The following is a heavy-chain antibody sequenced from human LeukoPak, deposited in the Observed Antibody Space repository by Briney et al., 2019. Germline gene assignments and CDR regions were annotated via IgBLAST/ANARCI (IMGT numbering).Heavy chain of an antibody. CDR2: ISGSGGST. D-gene: IGHD2-2*02. CDR1: GFTFSSYA. J-gene: IGHJ4*02. Sequence: GGSLRLSCAASGFTFSSYAMSWVRQAPGKGLEWVSAISGSGGSTYYADSVKGRFTISRDNSKNTLYLQMNSLRAEDTAVYYCAKDPQLYCSSTSCYTNYFDYWGQGTLVTVSS. V-gene: IGHV3-23*01. CDR3: AKDPQLYCSSTSCYTNYFDY.